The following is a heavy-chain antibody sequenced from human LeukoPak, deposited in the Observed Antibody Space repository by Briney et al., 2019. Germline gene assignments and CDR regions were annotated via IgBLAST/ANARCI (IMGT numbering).Heavy chain of an antibody. V-gene: IGHV1-2*02. CDR1: GYTFSGTGWH. J-gene: IGHJ4*02. CDR2: IYPNNGAT. CDR3: ARDGPAQMVDFDY. Sequence: SVKVSCKASGYTFSGTGWHLYWLRQAPGQGLECMGWIYPNNGATAYAQKFRGRVAMTRDTSITTAYMELSRLRPDDTAVYYCARDGPAQMVDFDYWGQGTLVTVSS. D-gene: IGHD3-10*01.